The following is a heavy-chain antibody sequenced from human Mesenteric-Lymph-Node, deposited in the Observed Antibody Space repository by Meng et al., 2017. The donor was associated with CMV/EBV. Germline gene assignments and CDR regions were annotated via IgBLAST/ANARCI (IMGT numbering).Heavy chain of an antibody. CDR3: ATSKKFCSGPTCYPAFDL. Sequence: SGPTLVKPTQTLTLSCAFAGFSLSTSAMRVCWIRQSPGKGLEWFGAISHNGNIDYNPALESRLTLSLDTSRDQVSLRLTSVTAADTAMYFCATSKKFCSGPTCYPAFDLWGPGTWVTVSS. CDR2: ISHNGNI. D-gene: IGHD2-8*02. V-gene: IGHV4-28*02. J-gene: IGHJ3*01. CDR1: GFSLSTSAMR.